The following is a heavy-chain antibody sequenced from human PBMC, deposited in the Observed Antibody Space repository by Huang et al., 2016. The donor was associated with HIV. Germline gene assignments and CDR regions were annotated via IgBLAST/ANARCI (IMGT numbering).Heavy chain of an antibody. D-gene: IGHD3-10*01. Sequence: EVQLVQSGAEVKKPGESLKISCKGSGYRFRSNWIGWVRQMPGKGLEWMGILDPGDSDTRNSPSCQGQVTISADKSINTAYLQWSSLKASDTAMYYCARLIGSPSFYYGLDVWGQGTTVTVSS. CDR3: ARLIGSPSFYYGLDV. J-gene: IGHJ6*02. CDR2: LDPGDSDT. V-gene: IGHV5-51*01. CDR1: GYRFRSNW.